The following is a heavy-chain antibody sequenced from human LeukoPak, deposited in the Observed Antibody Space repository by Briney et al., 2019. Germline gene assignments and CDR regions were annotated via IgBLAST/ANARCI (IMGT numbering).Heavy chain of an antibody. Sequence: SETLSLTCSVSDGSVSSDKYYWNWIRQPPGKELKWIGYIYYSGTTKYNPSLKSRVTISVDTSKGQFSLKLTSVTTADTAVYYCARQDGVPGPFDVWGRGTMVTVSS. D-gene: IGHD1-14*01. CDR1: DGSVSSDKYY. V-gene: IGHV4-61*01. CDR2: IYYSGTT. J-gene: IGHJ3*01. CDR3: ARQDGVPGPFDV.